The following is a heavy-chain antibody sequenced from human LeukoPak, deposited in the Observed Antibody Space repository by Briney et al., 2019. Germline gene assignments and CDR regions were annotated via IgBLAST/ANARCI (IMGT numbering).Heavy chain of an antibody. J-gene: IGHJ4*02. D-gene: IGHD3-9*01. V-gene: IGHV1-8*01. CDR2: MNPNSGNT. CDR3: ARRYFDWLLGVYYFDY. CDR1: GYTFTSYD. Sequence: ASVKVSCKASGYTFTSYDINWVRQATGQGLEWRGWMNPNSGNTGYAQKFQGRVTMTRNTSISTAYMELSSLRSEDTAVYYCARRYFDWLLGVYYFDYWGQGTLVTVSS.